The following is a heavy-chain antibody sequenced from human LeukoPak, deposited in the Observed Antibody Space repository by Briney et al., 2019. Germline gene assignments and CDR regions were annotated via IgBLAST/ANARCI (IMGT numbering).Heavy chain of an antibody. V-gene: IGHV1-18*01. D-gene: IGHD6-13*01. Sequence: ASVKVSCKASGYTLTSYGISWVRQAPGQGLEWMGWISAYNGNTNYAQKLQGRVTMTTDTSTSTAYMELRSLRSDDTAVYYCARVGWYSSSWYLGYWGQGTLVTVSS. CDR2: ISAYNGNT. J-gene: IGHJ4*02. CDR3: ARVGWYSSSWYLGY. CDR1: GYTLTSYG.